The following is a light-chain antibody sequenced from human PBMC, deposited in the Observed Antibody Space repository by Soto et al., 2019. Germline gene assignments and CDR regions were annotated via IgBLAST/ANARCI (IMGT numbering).Light chain of an antibody. V-gene: IGKV2-30*02. J-gene: IGKJ4*01. CDR3: QQYFSYPLT. CDR1: QSLVHSDGIAY. CDR2: WAS. Sequence: DVVMTQSPLSLPVTLGQPASISCRSNQSLVHSDGIAYLAWYQQRPGQPPKLLIYWASIRGSGVPDRLSGSGFGTDFTLTISSLQTEDVAVYYCQQYFSYPLTFGGGTKVDIK.